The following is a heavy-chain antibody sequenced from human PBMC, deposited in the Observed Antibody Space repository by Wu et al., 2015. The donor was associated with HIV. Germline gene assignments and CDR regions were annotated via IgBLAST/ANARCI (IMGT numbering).Heavy chain of an antibody. CDR3: ARDLVILWFGELLSNSYYGMDV. CDR2: ISAYNGNT. D-gene: IGHD3-10*01. Sequence: QVQLVQSGAEVKKPGASVKVSCKASGYTFTSYGISWVRQAPGQGLEWMGWISAYNGNTNYAQKLQGRVTMTTDTSTSTAYMELRSLRSDDTAVYYCARDLVILWFGELLSNSYYGMDVWGQGTTVTVSS. J-gene: IGHJ6*01. V-gene: IGHV1-18*01. CDR1: GYTFTSYG.